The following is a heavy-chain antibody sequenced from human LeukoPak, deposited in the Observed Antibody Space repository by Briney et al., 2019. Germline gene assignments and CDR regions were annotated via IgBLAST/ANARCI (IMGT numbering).Heavy chain of an antibody. CDR2: IKEDGREK. V-gene: IGHV3-7*01. J-gene: IGHJ6*04. D-gene: IGHD3-10*02. CDR1: GFTFNTYG. CDR3: AELGITMIGGV. Sequence: PGGTLRLSCAASGFTFNTYGMSWGRQAPGKGVEGGADIKEDGREKYYVESVKGRFTISRDNAKNTMYLQMNTLRAEDTAVYYCAELGITMIGGVWGKGTTVTISS.